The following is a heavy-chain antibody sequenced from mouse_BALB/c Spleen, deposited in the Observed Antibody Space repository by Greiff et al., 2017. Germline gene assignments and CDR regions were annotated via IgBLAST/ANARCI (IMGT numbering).Heavy chain of an antibody. Sequence: EVMLVESGGDLVKPGGSLKLSCAASGFTFSSYGMSWVRQTPDKRLEWVATISSGGSYTYYPDSVKGRFTISRDNAKNTLYLQMSSLKSEDTAMYYCARFITTATDAYWGQGTLVTVSA. CDR3: ARFITTATDAY. CDR1: GFTFSSYG. J-gene: IGHJ3*01. D-gene: IGHD1-2*01. CDR2: ISSGGSYT. V-gene: IGHV5-6*02.